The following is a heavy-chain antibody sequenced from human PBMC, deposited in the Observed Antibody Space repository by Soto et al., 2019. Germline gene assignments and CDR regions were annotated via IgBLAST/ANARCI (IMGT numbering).Heavy chain of an antibody. CDR1: GDSVSSNSAA. J-gene: IGHJ4*02. CDR2: TYYRSKWYT. Sequence: QVQLQQSGPRLVEPSQTLSVTCAIFGDSVSSNSAAWNWIRQSPSRGPEWLGRTYYRSKWYTDYAVSVKSRITINPDTSKNQLSLHLNSVTPEDTAVYYCARTPLTSGRSYYFDFWGQGTLVTVSS. CDR3: ARTPLTSGRSYYFDF. V-gene: IGHV6-1*01. D-gene: IGHD2-2*01.